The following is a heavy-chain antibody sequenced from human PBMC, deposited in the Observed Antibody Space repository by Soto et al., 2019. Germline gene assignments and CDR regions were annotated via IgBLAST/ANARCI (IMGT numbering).Heavy chain of an antibody. V-gene: IGHV4-31*03. CDR2: IYYSGST. D-gene: IGHD2-15*01. J-gene: IGHJ4*02. CDR3: ERDYCSGGSCFDY. Sequence: TLSLTCPVSGASISSGGYYWSWIRQHPGKGLEWIGYIYYSGSTYYNPSLKSRVTISVDTSKNQFSLKLSSVTAADTAVYYCERDYCSGGSCFDYWGQGTLVT. CDR1: GASISSGGYY.